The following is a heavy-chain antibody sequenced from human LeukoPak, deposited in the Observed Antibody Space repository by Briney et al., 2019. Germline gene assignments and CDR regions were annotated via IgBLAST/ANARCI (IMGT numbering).Heavy chain of an antibody. V-gene: IGHV1-46*01. D-gene: IGHD3-22*01. CDR3: ARDDSSGYADAFDI. CDR2: INPSGGST. Sequence: ASVKVSCKASGYTFTSYYMHWVRQAPGQGLEWMGIINPSGGSTSYAQKFQGRVTITADKSTSTAYMELSSLRSEDTAVYYCARDDSSGYADAFDIWGQGTMVTVSS. CDR1: GYTFTSYY. J-gene: IGHJ3*02.